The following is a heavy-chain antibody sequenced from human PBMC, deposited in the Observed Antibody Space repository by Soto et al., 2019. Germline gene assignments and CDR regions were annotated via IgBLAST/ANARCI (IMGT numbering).Heavy chain of an antibody. Sequence: PSETLSLTCAVYGGSFSGYYWSWIRQPPGKGLEWIGVINHSGSTNYNPSLKSRVTISVDTSKNQFSLKLSSVTAADTAVYYCARVGKIYCSSTSCYETVYYYYYYGMDVWGQGTTVTVSS. CDR3: ARVGKIYCSSTSCYETVYYYYYYGMDV. J-gene: IGHJ6*02. D-gene: IGHD2-2*01. CDR2: INHSGST. V-gene: IGHV4-34*01. CDR1: GGSFSGYY.